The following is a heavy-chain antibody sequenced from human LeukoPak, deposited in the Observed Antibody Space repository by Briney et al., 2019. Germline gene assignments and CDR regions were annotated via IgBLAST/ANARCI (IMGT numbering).Heavy chain of an antibody. V-gene: IGHV3-23*01. Sequence: GGSLRLSCTASGFTISSLALTWVRQAPGKGLLWVSTIRSNGDNTYNADSVRGRFTISRDNSKNTLYLELNSLRVEDTATFYCAKGQELDDGVFDSWGQGTMVTVSS. J-gene: IGHJ4*02. D-gene: IGHD1-1*01. CDR2: IRSNGDNT. CDR3: AKGQELDDGVFDS. CDR1: GFTISSLA.